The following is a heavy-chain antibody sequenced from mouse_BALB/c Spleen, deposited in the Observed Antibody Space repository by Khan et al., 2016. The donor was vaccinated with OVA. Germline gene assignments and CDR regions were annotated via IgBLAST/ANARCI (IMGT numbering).Heavy chain of an antibody. D-gene: IGHD3-2*01. CDR2: IYPGTGST. CDR1: GYIFTSYW. J-gene: IGHJ3*01. V-gene: IGHV1-76*01. Sequence: QVQLKESGAELVRPGASVKLSCKTSGYIFTSYWIHWVKQRSGQGLEWIARIYPGTGSTHYNEKFKGKATLTADKSSSTAYMQVSSLKSDDSGVYFFARPSDSSGSLFANWGQGTLVTVSA. CDR3: ARPSDSSGSLFAN.